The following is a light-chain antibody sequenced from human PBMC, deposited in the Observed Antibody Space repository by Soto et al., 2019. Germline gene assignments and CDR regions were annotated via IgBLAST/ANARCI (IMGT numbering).Light chain of an antibody. J-gene: IGKJ4*01. CDR3: QQSYSTTRT. V-gene: IGKV1-33*01. CDR2: NXS. CDR1: QNVDRY. Sequence: DIHMTQSPSSLSASLGDRVTMPXQASQNVDRYFNWYQQQRGXAPQXXXYNXSNLDAGVPSRLRGSGSATDFTFTISRMQPEDISKYYFQQSYSTTRTVGGGTKVDIK.